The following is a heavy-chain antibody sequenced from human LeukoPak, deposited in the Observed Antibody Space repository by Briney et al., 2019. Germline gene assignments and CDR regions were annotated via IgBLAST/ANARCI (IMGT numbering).Heavy chain of an antibody. CDR3: ARGRWTYCSSTSCYRDYFDY. CDR1: GGSISSSSYY. Sequence: SETLSLTYTVSGGSISSSSYYWGWIRQPPGKGLEWIGSIYYSGSTYYNPSLKSRVTISVDTSKNQFSLKLSSVTAADTAVYYCARGRWTYCSSTSCYRDYFDYWGQGTLVTVSS. D-gene: IGHD2-2*02. CDR2: IYYSGST. V-gene: IGHV4-39*07. J-gene: IGHJ4*02.